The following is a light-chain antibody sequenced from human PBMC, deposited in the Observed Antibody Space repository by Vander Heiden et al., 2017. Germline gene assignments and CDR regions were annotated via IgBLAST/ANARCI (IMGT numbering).Light chain of an antibody. Sequence: QSALTQPASVSGSPGQSITISCTGTSSDVGNYNLVSWYQQHPGKAPKLMIYDVSKRPSGVSNRFSGSKSGNTASLTISWLQAEDEADYYCCSYAGSSSYVFGTGTKVTVL. CDR2: DVS. CDR1: SSDVGNYNL. J-gene: IGLJ1*01. CDR3: CSYAGSSSYV. V-gene: IGLV2-23*02.